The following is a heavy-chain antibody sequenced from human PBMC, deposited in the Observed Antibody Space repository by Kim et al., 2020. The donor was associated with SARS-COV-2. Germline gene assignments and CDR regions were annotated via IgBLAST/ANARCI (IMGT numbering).Heavy chain of an antibody. J-gene: IGHJ3*02. V-gene: IGHV3-30-3*01. CDR3: ARDWGDVDTEAIDI. CDR2: ISYDGSNK. CDR1: GFTFSSYA. D-gene: IGHD5-18*01. Sequence: GGSLRLSCAASGFTFSSYAMHWVRQAPGKGLEWVAVISYDGSNKYYADSVKGRFTISRDNSKNTLYLQMNSLRAEDTAVYYCARDWGDVDTEAIDIWGQGTMVTVSS.